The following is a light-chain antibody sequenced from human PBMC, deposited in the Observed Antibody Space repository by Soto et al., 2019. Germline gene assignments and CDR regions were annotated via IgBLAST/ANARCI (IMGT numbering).Light chain of an antibody. CDR3: QQYNSYST. CDR1: QSISSW. J-gene: IGKJ1*01. V-gene: IGKV1-5*01. CDR2: DAS. Sequence: DIQMTQSPSTLSASVGDRVTITCRASQSISSWLAWYQQKPGKAPKLLIYDASSLESGVPSRFSDSGSGTEFTLTISSLQPDYFATYYCQQYNSYSTFGQGTKVEIK.